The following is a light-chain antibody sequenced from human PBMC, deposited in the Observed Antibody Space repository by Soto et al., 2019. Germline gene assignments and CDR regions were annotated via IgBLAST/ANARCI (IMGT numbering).Light chain of an antibody. V-gene: IGLV2-14*01. CDR3: ASYTRARIRV. CDR1: SSDIGAYNS. Sequence: QSALTQPASVSASPGQSITISCTGTSSDIGAYNSVSWYQQHPGKAPQLMIYDVSYRPSGISSRFSGSKSGNTASLTISGLQADDDADYDCASYTRARIRVFGGGTKLTVL. CDR2: DVS. J-gene: IGLJ3*02.